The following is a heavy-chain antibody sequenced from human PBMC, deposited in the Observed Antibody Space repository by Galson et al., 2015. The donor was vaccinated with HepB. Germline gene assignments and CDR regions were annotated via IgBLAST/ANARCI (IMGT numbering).Heavy chain of an antibody. CDR1: GFTFSSYG. Sequence: SLRLSCAASGFTFSSYGMHWVRQAPGKGLEWVAVIWYDGSNKYYADSVKGRFTISRDNSKNTLYLQMNSLRAEDTAVYYCARDRKWGDYGYYYYGMDVWGQGPAATVSS. V-gene: IGHV3-33*01. CDR3: ARDRKWGDYGYYYYGMDV. CDR2: IWYDGSNK. J-gene: IGHJ6*02. D-gene: IGHD4-17*01.